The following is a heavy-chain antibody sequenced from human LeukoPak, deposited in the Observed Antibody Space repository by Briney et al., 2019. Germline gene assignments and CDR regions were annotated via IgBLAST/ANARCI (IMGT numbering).Heavy chain of an antibody. J-gene: IGHJ6*03. D-gene: IGHD1-1*01. CDR3: ARDKQLDWAHYYYYYMDV. V-gene: IGHV1-8*01. CDR1: GYTLTELS. Sequence: ASVKVSCKVSGYTLTELSMHWVRQAPGKGLEWMGWMNPNSGNTGYAQKFQGRVTMTRNTSISTAYMELSSLRSEDTAVYYCARDKQLDWAHYYYYYMDVWGKGTTVTVFS. CDR2: MNPNSGNT.